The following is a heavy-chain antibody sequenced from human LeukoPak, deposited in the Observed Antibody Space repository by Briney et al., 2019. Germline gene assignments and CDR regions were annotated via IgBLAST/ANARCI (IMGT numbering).Heavy chain of an antibody. CDR1: GFTFSSYG. V-gene: IGHV3-30*18. J-gene: IGHJ4*02. D-gene: IGHD3-9*01. CDR3: AKDADYDILTAPPDY. Sequence: SGRSPRLSCAASGFTFSSYGMHWVRQAPGKGLEWVAVISYDGSNKYYADSVKGRFTISRDNSKNTLYLQMNSLRAEDTAVYYCAKDADYDILTAPPDYWGLGTLVTVSS. CDR2: ISYDGSNK.